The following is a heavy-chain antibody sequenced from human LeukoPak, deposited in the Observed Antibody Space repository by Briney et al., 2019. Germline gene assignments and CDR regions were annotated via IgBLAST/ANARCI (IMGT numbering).Heavy chain of an antibody. CDR2: ISYDGRNK. V-gene: IGHV3-30*04. D-gene: IGHD6-13*01. Sequence: PGGSLRLSCAASGFTFSSYAVHWVRQAPGKGLEWLAIISYDGRNKYYADSVKGRSTISRDNSKSTLYLQMNSLRAEDTAVYYCARDLTFGYSTSWAHLDYWGRGTLVTVSS. CDR3: ARDLTFGYSTSWAHLDY. J-gene: IGHJ4*02. CDR1: GFTFSSYA.